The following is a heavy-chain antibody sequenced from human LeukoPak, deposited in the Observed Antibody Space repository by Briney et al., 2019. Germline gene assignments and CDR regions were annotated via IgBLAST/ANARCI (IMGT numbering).Heavy chain of an antibody. CDR3: ARGPIFRQVPAAYDYYYMDV. Sequence: ASVKVSCKASGYTFTSYDINWVRQATGQGLEWMGWMNPNSGNTGYAQKFQGRVTITRNTSISTAYMELSSLRSEDTAVYYCARGPIFRQVPAAYDYYYMDVWGKGTTVTVSS. J-gene: IGHJ6*03. D-gene: IGHD2-2*01. CDR1: GYTFTSYD. V-gene: IGHV1-8*03. CDR2: MNPNSGNT.